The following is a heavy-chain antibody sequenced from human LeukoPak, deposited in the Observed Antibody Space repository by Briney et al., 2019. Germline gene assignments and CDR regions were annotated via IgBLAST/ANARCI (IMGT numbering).Heavy chain of an antibody. D-gene: IGHD6-19*01. CDR2: LSDRGSP. J-gene: IGHJ4*02. V-gene: IGHV4-39*02. CDR1: GDSTSSSRFF. Sequence: SETLSLTCVLSGDSTSSSRFFWAWIRHPPGKGLEWIASLSDRGSPKYSPSLQGRVSLVTDPAKNQLSLNLRSVTAADTAVYYCARDANYRDRSGYPSPRDFWGEGILVTVSS. CDR3: ARDANYRDRSGYPSPRDF.